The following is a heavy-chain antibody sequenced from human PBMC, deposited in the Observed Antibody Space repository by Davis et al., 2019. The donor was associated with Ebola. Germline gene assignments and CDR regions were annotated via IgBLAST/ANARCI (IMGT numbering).Heavy chain of an antibody. Sequence: PSETLSLTCAVSGGSISSGGYSWSWIRQPPGKGLEWIGYIYHSGSTYYNPSLKSRVTTSVDRSKNQFSLKLSSVTAADTAVYYCAREWLALRWLDVWGQGTTVTVSS. D-gene: IGHD6-19*01. V-gene: IGHV4-30-2*01. J-gene: IGHJ6*02. CDR1: GGSISSGGYS. CDR3: AREWLALRWLDV. CDR2: IYHSGST.